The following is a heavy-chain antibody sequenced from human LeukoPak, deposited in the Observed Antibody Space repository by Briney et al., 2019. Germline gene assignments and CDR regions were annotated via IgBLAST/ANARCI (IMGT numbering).Heavy chain of an antibody. CDR3: AKRGDCSGTCTYDY. J-gene: IGHJ4*02. V-gene: IGHV3-23*01. CDR2: VGGSGVKT. CDR1: GFTFSNYA. Sequence: GGSLRLSCAASGFTFSNYAIHWVRQAPGKGLEWVSIVGGSGVKTYYADSVKDRFTISRDNSKNTVYLQMNSLRAEDTAVYYCAKRGDCSGTCTYDYWGQGTLVTVSS. D-gene: IGHD2-2*01.